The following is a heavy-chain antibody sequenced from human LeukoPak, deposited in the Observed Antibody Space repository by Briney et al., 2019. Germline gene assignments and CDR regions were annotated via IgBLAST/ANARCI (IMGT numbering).Heavy chain of an antibody. Sequence: PGGSLRLSCAASGFTFSDYYMSWIRQAPGKGLEWVSYISSSGSTIYYADSVKGRFTISRDNAKNSLYLQMNSLRAEDTAVYYCARYYYDSSGYYYYGMDVWGQGTTVTVSS. CDR3: ARYYYDSSGYYYYGMDV. V-gene: IGHV3-11*01. J-gene: IGHJ6*02. D-gene: IGHD3-22*01. CDR1: GFTFSDYY. CDR2: ISSSGSTI.